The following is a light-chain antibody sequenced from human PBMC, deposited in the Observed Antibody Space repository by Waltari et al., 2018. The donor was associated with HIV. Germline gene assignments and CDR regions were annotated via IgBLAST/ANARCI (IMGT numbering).Light chain of an antibody. CDR2: DVT. CDR3: SSYTSSSTRVV. Sequence: QSALTQPASVSGSPGRSITISCTRTSSYVGGYNSVQWYQQHPGKAPKLMIYDVTNRPSGVSNRVSGSKSGNTASLTISGLHAEDEADYYCSSYTSSSTRVVFGGGTKLTVL. CDR1: SSYVGGYNS. J-gene: IGLJ2*01. V-gene: IGLV2-14*03.